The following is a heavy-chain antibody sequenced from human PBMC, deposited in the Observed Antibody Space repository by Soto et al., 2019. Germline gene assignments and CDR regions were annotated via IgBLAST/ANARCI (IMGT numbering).Heavy chain of an antibody. Sequence: EVQLVESGGGLVQPGRSLRLSCAASGFTFDDYAMHWVRQAPGKGLEGVSGISGNSGSIGYADSVKGRFTISRDNAKNSLYLQMNSLRAEDTALYYCAKDLQLLGYMDVWGKGTTVTVSS. V-gene: IGHV3-9*01. D-gene: IGHD2-2*01. CDR2: ISGNSGSI. CDR1: GFTFDDYA. CDR3: AKDLQLLGYMDV. J-gene: IGHJ6*03.